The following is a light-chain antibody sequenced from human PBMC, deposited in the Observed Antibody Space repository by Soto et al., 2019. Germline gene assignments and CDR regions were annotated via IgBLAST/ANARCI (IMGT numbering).Light chain of an antibody. CDR1: QSMSSW. CDR2: EAS. V-gene: IGKV1-5*01. J-gene: IGKJ2*01. Sequence: DIPMTQSPSTLSASVGDRVTITCRASQSMSSWLAWYQQKAGKAPKLLLYEASSLESGAPSRFSGSRSGTEFTLTFSSLQPDEFATYYCQQYNSYPYTFGQGTKLEIK. CDR3: QQYNSYPYT.